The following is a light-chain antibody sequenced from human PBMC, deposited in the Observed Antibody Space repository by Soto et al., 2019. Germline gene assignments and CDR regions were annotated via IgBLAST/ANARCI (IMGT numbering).Light chain of an antibody. CDR2: GDT. CDR3: QSYDTNLGVV. V-gene: IGLV1-40*01. J-gene: IGLJ2*01. Sequence: QSVLTQPPSVSGAPGQRVTISCTGSSSNFGSGYDVHWYQQHPGSAPKLLIYGDTNRPSGVPDRFSGSKSGTSASLAITGLRADDEADYYCQSYDTNLGVVFGGGTKVTVL. CDR1: SSNFGSGYD.